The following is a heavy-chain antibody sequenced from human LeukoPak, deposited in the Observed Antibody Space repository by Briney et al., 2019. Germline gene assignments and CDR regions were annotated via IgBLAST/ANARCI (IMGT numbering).Heavy chain of an antibody. CDR2: ISANSDYI. J-gene: IGHJ5*02. CDR3: ASDLPAATT. V-gene: IGHV3-21*01. CDR1: GFTFSAYS. D-gene: IGHD2-2*01. Sequence: GGSLRLSCAASGFTFSAYSMSWVRQAPGKGLEWVSSISANSDYIFYPDSMKGRFTISRDNAQESLYLQMDSLRAEDTAVYYCASDLPAATTWGQGTLVTVSS.